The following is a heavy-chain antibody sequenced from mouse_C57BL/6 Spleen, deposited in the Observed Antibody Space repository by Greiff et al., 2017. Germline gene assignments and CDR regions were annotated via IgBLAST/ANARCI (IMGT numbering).Heavy chain of an antibody. D-gene: IGHD2-1*01. CDR1: GYTFTSYW. CDR3: ARRFYYDAMDY. CDR2: IHPNSGST. J-gene: IGHJ4*01. Sequence: QVQLQQPGAELVKPGASVKLSKASGYTFTSYWMHWVKQRPGQGLEWIGMIHPNSGSTNYNEKFKSKATLTVDKSSSTAYMQLSSLTSEDSAVYYCARRFYYDAMDYWGQGTSVTVSS. V-gene: IGHV1-64*01.